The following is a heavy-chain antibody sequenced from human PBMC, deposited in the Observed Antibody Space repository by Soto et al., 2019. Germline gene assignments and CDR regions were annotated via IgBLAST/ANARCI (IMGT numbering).Heavy chain of an antibody. CDR3: VRDVGFDYVN. CDR2: IKQDESEK. J-gene: IGHJ4*02. D-gene: IGHD3-16*01. V-gene: IGHV3-7*01. CDR1: GFSFSSYW. Sequence: EVQLVESGGGLVQPGGSLRISCKGSGFSFSSYWMSWVRQAPGKGLEWVASIKQDESEKYYVDSVKGQFTISRDNVDDSVFLHMNSLSAEDTAVYFCVRDVGFDYVNWGQGTLVTVSS.